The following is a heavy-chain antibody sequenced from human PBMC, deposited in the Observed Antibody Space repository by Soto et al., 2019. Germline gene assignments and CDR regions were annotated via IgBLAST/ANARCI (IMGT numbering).Heavy chain of an antibody. V-gene: IGHV1-18*01. J-gene: IGHJ6*03. CDR3: GRDQALLYYYYMDV. CDR1: GYTFTSYG. D-gene: IGHD1-26*01. Sequence: ASVKVSCQASGYTFTSYGISWVRQAPGQGLEWMGWISAYNGNTNYAQNFQGRVTMTTDTSTSTAYMELRSLRSDDTAVYYCGRDQALLYYYYMDVWGKGTTVTVSS. CDR2: ISAYNGNT.